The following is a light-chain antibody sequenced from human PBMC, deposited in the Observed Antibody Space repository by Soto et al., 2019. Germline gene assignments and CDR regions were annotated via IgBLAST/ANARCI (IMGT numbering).Light chain of an antibody. Sequence: EIVLTQSPGTLSLSPGERATLPCRASQRFSGTALAWYQQKPGQAPRLLIYGVANSATGIPDRFSGSGSGKDFTLTISRLEPEDFAVYYCHQDAISLWTFGQGTKVEIK. CDR1: QRFSGTA. CDR3: HQDAISLWT. J-gene: IGKJ1*01. CDR2: GVA. V-gene: IGKV3-20*01.